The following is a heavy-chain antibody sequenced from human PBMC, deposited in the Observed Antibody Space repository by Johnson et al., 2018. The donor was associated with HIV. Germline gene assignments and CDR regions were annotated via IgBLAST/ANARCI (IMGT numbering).Heavy chain of an antibody. V-gene: IGHV3-66*01. D-gene: IGHD3-22*01. CDR1: GFTVTNKY. J-gene: IGHJ3*02. Sequence: VQLVESGGGLVQPGGSLRLSCAASGFTVTNKYMSWVRQAPGKGLEWVSVMYCGGSTYHADSVKGRFSLSRDNSKKTVYLQMNSRCADDIAVYYCASPILFDSSGATDAFDIWGQGTLVTVSS. CDR3: ASPILFDSSGATDAFDI. CDR2: MYCGGST.